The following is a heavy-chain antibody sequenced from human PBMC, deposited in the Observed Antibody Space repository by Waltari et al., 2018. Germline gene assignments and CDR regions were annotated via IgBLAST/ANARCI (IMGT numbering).Heavy chain of an antibody. CDR1: GGSISSYY. CDR3: ARQRSMVYFDY. J-gene: IGHJ4*02. Sequence: QVQLQESGPGLVKPSETLSLTCPVSGGSISSYYCSWIRQPPGKGLEWIGYIYYSGSTNYNPSLKSRVTISVDTSKNQFSLKLSSVTAADTAVYYCARQRSMVYFDYWGQGTLVTVSS. V-gene: IGHV4-59*08. D-gene: IGHD3-10*01. CDR2: IYYSGST.